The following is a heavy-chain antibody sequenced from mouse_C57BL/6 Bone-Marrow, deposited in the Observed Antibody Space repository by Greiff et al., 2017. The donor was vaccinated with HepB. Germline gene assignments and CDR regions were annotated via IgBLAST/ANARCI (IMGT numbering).Heavy chain of an antibody. Sequence: EVQRVESGPSLVRPSQTLSLTCTVTGFSINSDCYWIWIRQFPGNKLEYIGYTFYSGITYYNPSLESRTYITRDTSKNQFSLKLSSVTTEDTATYYCARETGSSYGYFDVWGTGTTVTVSS. CDR3: ARETGSSYGYFDV. D-gene: IGHD1-1*01. V-gene: IGHV3-3*01. J-gene: IGHJ1*03. CDR1: GFSINSDCY. CDR2: TFYSGIT.